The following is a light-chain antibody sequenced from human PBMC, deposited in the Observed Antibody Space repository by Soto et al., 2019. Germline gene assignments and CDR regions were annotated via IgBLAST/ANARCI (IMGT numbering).Light chain of an antibody. CDR3: QQYNSYPT. V-gene: IGKV1-5*03. CDR1: QSISSW. Sequence: DIQMTQSPSTLSASVGDRVTITCRASQSISSWLAWYQQKPGKAPKLLSYKASSLESGVPSRFSGSGSGTEFTLTISILQPDDFASYYCQQYNSYPTFGQGTKVEIK. J-gene: IGKJ1*01. CDR2: KAS.